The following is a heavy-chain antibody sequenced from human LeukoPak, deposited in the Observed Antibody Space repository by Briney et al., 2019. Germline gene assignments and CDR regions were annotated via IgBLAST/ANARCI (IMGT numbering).Heavy chain of an antibody. Sequence: SETLSLTCSVSGFSFDSYSCHWVRQPPGKGLEDLAAIDSAGTTYFTPSLKSRLSISADRSKSQCSLKLSSVTAADTAVYYCARSSGWWALDYWGQGTLVAVSS. D-gene: IGHD6-13*01. CDR3: ARSSGWWALDY. V-gene: IGHV4-39*07. CDR1: GFSFDSYS. CDR2: IDSAGTT. J-gene: IGHJ4*02.